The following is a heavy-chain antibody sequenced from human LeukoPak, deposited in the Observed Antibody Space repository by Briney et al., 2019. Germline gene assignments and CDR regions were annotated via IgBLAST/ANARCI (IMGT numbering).Heavy chain of an antibody. Sequence: GGSLRLSCAVSGFIGSDGYMNWVRQAPGKGLEWLSVIYRGGATYYADSVRGRFIISRDSSKNTWHLQLNSLRAEDTAVYYCAGASSNGVVMDATSFDLWGEGTLVVVSS. CDR3: AGASSNGVVMDATSFDL. J-gene: IGHJ4*02. CDR2: IYRGGAT. V-gene: IGHV3-66*01. D-gene: IGHD2-8*01. CDR1: GFIGSDGY.